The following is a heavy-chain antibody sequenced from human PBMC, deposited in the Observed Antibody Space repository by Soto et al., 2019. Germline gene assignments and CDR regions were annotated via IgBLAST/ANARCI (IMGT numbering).Heavy chain of an antibody. D-gene: IGHD2-15*01. CDR1: GGSIISGVYY. J-gene: IGHJ4*02. CDR3: ARDEGYCSGGSCYGGNFDY. Sequence: TLCLTWTVSGGSIISGVYYWSWIRQHPGKGLEWIGYIYYSGSTYYNPSLKSRVTISVDTSKNQFSLKLSSVTAADTAVYYCARDEGYCSGGSCYGGNFDYWGQGTLVTVSS. V-gene: IGHV4-31*02. CDR2: IYYSGST.